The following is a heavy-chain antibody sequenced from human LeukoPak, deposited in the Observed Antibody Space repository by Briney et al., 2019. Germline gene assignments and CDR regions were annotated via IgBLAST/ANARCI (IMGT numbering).Heavy chain of an antibody. CDR2: ILNDGSQE. CDR1: GFTFSSYG. CDR3: GRPDINYDSSGYVRYYFDY. D-gene: IGHD3-22*01. Sequence: GGSLRLSCAASGFTFSSYGMHWVRQAPGKGLECVAVILNDGSQEKYADSVKGRFTISRDNCKNTLFLQMNSLRAEEKAVYYCGRPDINYDSSGYVRYYFDYWGEGTLVTVSS. J-gene: IGHJ4*02. V-gene: IGHV3-33*01.